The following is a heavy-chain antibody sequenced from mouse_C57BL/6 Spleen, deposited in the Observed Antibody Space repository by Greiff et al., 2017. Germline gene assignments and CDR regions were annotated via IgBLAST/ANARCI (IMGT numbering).Heavy chain of an antibody. CDR1: GYTFTSYW. V-gene: IGHV1-7*01. D-gene: IGHD1-1*01. Sequence: VQLQQSGAELAKPGASVKLSCKASGYTFTSYWMHWVKQRPGQGLEWIGYINPRSGYTKYNQKFKDKATLTADKSSSTAYMQLSSLTYEDSAVYYCACITTVRFWYFDVWGTGTTVTVSS. CDR3: ACITTVRFWYFDV. J-gene: IGHJ1*03. CDR2: INPRSGYT.